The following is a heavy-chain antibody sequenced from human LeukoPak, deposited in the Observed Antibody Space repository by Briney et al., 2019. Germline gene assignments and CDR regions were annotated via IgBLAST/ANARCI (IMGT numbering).Heavy chain of an antibody. D-gene: IGHD3-22*01. V-gene: IGHV4-61*02. Sequence: PSETLSLTCTVSAGSINSDDYYWSWIRQPAGKGLGWIGRIYSPGTSYNYNPSLKSRVTISIDTSKNQFSLKLTSVTAGDTAVYYCARGIGTSYESSRDAFDIWGQGTMVTVSS. CDR2: IYSPGTS. CDR3: ARGIGTSYESSRDAFDI. J-gene: IGHJ3*02. CDR1: AGSINSDDYY.